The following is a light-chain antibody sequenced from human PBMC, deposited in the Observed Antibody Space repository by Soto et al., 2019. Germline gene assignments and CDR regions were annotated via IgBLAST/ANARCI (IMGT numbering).Light chain of an antibody. CDR3: QRYSTWPLT. V-gene: IGKV3-15*01. CDR1: QSVGIN. Sequence: EIVMTQSPATLSMSPGERAALSCRASQSVGINLAWYQQKPGKAPRLLIYAASTRATGIPARFSGSCLETECTLTISSLQYEDFAVSFCQRYSTWPLTCGRGTKVDI. CDR2: AAS. J-gene: IGKJ3*01.